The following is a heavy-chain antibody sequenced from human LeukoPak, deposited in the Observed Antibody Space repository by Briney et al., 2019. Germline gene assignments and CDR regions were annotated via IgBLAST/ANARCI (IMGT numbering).Heavy chain of an antibody. CDR1: GGSISSYY. CDR3: ARGGGRDAFDI. CDR2: IYYSGST. D-gene: IGHD1-26*01. V-gene: IGHV4-59*01. Sequence: SETLSLTCTVSGGSISSYYWSWIRQPPGKGLEWIGYIYYSGSTNYNPSLKSRVTISVDTSKNQFSLKLSSVTAADTAVYYCARGGGRDAFDIWGQGTMVTVSS. J-gene: IGHJ3*02.